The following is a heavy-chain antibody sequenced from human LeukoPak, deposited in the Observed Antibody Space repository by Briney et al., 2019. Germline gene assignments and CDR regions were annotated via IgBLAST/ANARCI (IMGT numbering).Heavy chain of an antibody. Sequence: GASVKVSCKASGYTFRTYDINWVRQAPGQGLVWLGWMNPNSGNTGYAPKFQGRVAMTRVTSINTAYMELFSLRSEDTAVYFCVRGDLPTTVLNDPFNIWGQGTMVTVSS. J-gene: IGHJ3*02. CDR1: GYTFRTYD. V-gene: IGHV1-8*01. D-gene: IGHD4-11*01. CDR2: MNPNSGNT. CDR3: VRGDLPTTVLNDPFNI.